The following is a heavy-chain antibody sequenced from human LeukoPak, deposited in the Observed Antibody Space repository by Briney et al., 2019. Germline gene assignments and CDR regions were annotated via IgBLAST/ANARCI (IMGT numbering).Heavy chain of an antibody. CDR3: ARDVYYYDSGSYYYFDY. CDR2: IYTSGST. D-gene: IGHD3-10*01. CDR1: GVSISSYY. J-gene: IGHJ4*02. Sequence: PSETLSLTCTVSGVSISSYYWGWIRQPAGKGLEWIGRIYTSGSTNYNPSLKSRVTMSVDTSKNQFSLKLSSVTAADTAVYYCARDVYYYDSGSYYYFDYWGQGTLVTVSS. V-gene: IGHV4-4*07.